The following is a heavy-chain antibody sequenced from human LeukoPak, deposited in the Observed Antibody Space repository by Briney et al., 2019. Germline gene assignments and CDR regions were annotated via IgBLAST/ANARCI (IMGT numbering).Heavy chain of an antibody. CDR1: GFTFSDYY. CDR2: ISSSGSTI. CDR3: AREGKTSFHIDYGDKMHFDY. D-gene: IGHD4-17*01. J-gene: IGHJ4*02. V-gene: IGHV3-11*01. Sequence: GGSLRLSCAASGFTFSDYYMSWIRQAPGKGLEWVSYISSSGSTIYYADSVKGRFTISRDNAKNSLYLQMNSLRAEDTAVYYCAREGKTSFHIDYGDKMHFDYWGQGTLVTVSS.